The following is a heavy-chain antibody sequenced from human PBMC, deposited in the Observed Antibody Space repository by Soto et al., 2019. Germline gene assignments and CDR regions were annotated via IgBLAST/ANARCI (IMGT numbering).Heavy chain of an antibody. D-gene: IGHD2-15*01. CDR3: ARRSCSGDSCYFDY. CDR2: IYYSGST. V-gene: IGHV4-39*02. Sequence: SETLSLTCSVSGASISSSPYYWNWIRQPPGKGLELIATIYYSGSTYYNPSLKSRVTISVDTSQNHFSLKLSSVTAADTAVYYCARRSCSGDSCYFDYWGQGALVTVSS. J-gene: IGHJ4*02. CDR1: GASISSSPYY.